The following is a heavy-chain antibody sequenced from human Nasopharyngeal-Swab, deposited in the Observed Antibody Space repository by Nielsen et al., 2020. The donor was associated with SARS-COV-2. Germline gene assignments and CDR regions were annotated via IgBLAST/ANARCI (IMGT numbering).Heavy chain of an antibody. Sequence: GESLRLSCAASGFTFSSYWMSWVRQAPGKWLEWVANIKQDGSEKYYVDSVKGRFTISRDNAKNSLYLQMNSLRAEDTAVYYCARDQYYDSSGYYYYGMDVWGQGTTVTVSS. CDR3: ARDQYYDSSGYYYYGMDV. V-gene: IGHV3-7*01. CDR2: IKQDGSEK. CDR1: GFTFSSYW. D-gene: IGHD3-22*01. J-gene: IGHJ6*02.